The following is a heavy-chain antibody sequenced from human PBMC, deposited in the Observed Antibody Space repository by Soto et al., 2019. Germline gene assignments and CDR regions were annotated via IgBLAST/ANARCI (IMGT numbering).Heavy chain of an antibody. CDR3: ARGNNSSWYGRAYYFDY. D-gene: IGHD6-13*01. CDR1: GGSFSGYY. Sequence: SETLSLTCAVFGGSFSGYYWSWIRQPPGKGLEWIGEINHSGSTNYNPSLKSRVTISVDASKNQFSLKLSSVTAADTAVYYCARGNNSSWYGRAYYFDYWGQGTLVTVSS. V-gene: IGHV4-34*01. J-gene: IGHJ4*02. CDR2: INHSGST.